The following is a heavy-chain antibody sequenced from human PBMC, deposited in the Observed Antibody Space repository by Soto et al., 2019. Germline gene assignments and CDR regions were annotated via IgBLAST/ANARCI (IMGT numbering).Heavy chain of an antibody. CDR3: TTGFSSGWPRHY. Sequence: PGGSMRIASAASGFTFSNSWMNWVRKDTGKGLEWVGRIKSKTDGGTTDYAAPVKGRFTISRDDSKNTLYLQMNSLKTEDTAVYYCTTGFSSGWPRHYWVQGTLVTVSS. CDR2: IKSKTDGGTT. CDR1: GFTFSNSW. J-gene: IGHJ4*02. V-gene: IGHV3-15*07. D-gene: IGHD6-19*01.